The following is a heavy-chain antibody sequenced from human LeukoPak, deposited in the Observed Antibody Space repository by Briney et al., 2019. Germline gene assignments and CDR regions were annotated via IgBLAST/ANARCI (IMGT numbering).Heavy chain of an antibody. J-gene: IGHJ4*02. V-gene: IGHV4-59*01. Sequence: SETLSLTCTVSGGSISSYYWSWIRQPPGKGLEWIGYIYYSGSTNYNPSLKSRVTLSVDTSKNQFSLKLSSVTAPGPAVYFCGGVAIDFRIDYWGQGTLVTVSS. CDR3: GGVAIDFRIDY. D-gene: IGHD2-2*02. CDR1: GGSISSYY. CDR2: IYYSGST.